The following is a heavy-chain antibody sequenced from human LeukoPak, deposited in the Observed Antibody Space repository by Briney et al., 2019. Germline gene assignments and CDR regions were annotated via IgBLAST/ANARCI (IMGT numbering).Heavy chain of an antibody. V-gene: IGHV3-23*01. CDR2: ISGNARHT. CDR3: AKDPYYYDTDSLLNPGSFDV. CDR1: GITFSTYA. Sequence: GGSLRLSCAVSGITFSTYAVSWVRQAPGKGPEWVSTISGNARHTFYADSVRGRFTISRNNSKNTLFLQMDTLRVEDTAIYYWAKDPYYYDTDSLLNPGSFDVWGQGTMLTVSS. D-gene: IGHD3-22*01. J-gene: IGHJ3*01.